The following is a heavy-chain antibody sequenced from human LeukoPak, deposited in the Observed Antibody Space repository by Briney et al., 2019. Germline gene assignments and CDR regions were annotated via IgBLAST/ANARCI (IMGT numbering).Heavy chain of an antibody. Sequence: RGSLRDSCAASGFSFCNSWMHLVRQAPGKGRVWVSRINNDVTPTYNTESVRGRFTISRDNTKNTLCLQMNSLRPEDTALYYGASYPYLANFWTGYPHYWGQGTLVTVSS. CDR1: GFSFCNSW. V-gene: IGHV3-74*01. J-gene: IGHJ4*02. D-gene: IGHD3/OR15-3a*01. CDR3: ASYPYLANFWTGYPHY. CDR2: INNDVTPT.